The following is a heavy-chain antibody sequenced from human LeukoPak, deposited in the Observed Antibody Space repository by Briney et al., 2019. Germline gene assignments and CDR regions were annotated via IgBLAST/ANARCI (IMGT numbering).Heavy chain of an antibody. Sequence: GGSLRLSCAASGFTFSSYSMNWVRQAPGKRLEWVSYISSSSSTIYYADSVKGRLTISRDNAKNSLYLQMNSLRAEDTAVYYCARDRRDYVSDYWGQGTLVTVSS. CDR2: ISSSSSTI. CDR3: ARDRRDYVSDY. CDR1: GFTFSSYS. J-gene: IGHJ4*02. D-gene: IGHD4-17*01. V-gene: IGHV3-48*01.